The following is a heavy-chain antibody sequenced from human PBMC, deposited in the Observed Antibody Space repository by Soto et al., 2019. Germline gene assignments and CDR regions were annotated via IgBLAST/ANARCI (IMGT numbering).Heavy chain of an antibody. Sequence: SETLSLTCTVSGGSISSGDYFWSWLRQPPGKGLEWIGYIYYSGSTYCDPSLKSRVTISVDTSKNQFSLKLSSVTAADTAVYYCARDRIAAANWFDPWGQGTLVTVS. CDR1: GGSISSGDYF. CDR2: IYYSGST. D-gene: IGHD6-13*01. J-gene: IGHJ5*02. V-gene: IGHV4-30-4*01. CDR3: ARDRIAAANWFDP.